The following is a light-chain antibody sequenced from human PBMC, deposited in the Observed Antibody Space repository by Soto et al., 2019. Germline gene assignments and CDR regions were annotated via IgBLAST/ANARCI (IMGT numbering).Light chain of an antibody. CDR1: SSDVGDYNF. Sequence: QSALTQPPSASGSPGQSVTISCTGTSSDVGDYNFVSWYQQHPGKAPKLMIYEVSKRPSGVPDRFSGSKSGNTASLTVSGLQAEDEADYYCNSYAGSNKVFGGGTKLTVL. CDR2: EVS. CDR3: NSYAGSNKV. J-gene: IGLJ2*01. V-gene: IGLV2-8*01.